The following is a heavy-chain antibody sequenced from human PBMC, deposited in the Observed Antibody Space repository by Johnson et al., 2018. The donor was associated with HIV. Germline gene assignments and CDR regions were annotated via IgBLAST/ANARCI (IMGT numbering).Heavy chain of an antibody. J-gene: IGHJ3*02. D-gene: IGHD1-1*01. CDR2: ISGSGGST. CDR3: ARENCGGGDAFDI. Sequence: VQLMESGGGLVQPGGSLRLSCAASGFTFSSYAMSWVRQAPGKGLEWVSAISGSGGSTYYADSVKVRFTISRDNAKNSLYLQMNSLRAEDTAVYYCARENCGGGDAFDIWGQGTMVTVSS. CDR1: GFTFSSYA. V-gene: IGHV3-23*01.